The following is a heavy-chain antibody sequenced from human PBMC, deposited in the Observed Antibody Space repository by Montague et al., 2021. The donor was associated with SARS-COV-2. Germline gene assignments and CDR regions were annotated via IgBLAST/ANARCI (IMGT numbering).Heavy chain of an antibody. V-gene: IGHV4-38-2*02. J-gene: IGHJ4*01. D-gene: IGHD6-19*01. CDR3: AAVAGSPDTFDS. Sequence: SETLSLTCTVSGYSISTGYYWGWIRQPPGKGLVWIGTIYHSGSTYFNPPRKSRVTISVDTSTNQFSLNLSSVTAADTAGYYCAAVAGSPDTFDSWGRGTLVTGSS. CDR1: GYSISTGYY. CDR2: IYHSGST.